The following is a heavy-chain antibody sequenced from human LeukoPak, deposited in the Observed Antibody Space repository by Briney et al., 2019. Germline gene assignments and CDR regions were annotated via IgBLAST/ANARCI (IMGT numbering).Heavy chain of an antibody. V-gene: IGHV4-34*01. CDR3: ARGTLAVAGNFDY. CDR2: INHYGST. CDR1: GESLSNYY. J-gene: IGHJ4*02. Sequence: PSETLSLTCAVYGESLSNYYWSWIRQPPGKGLEWIGEINHYGSTNYNPSLKSRITISVDTSKNQFSLKLSSVTAADTAVYYCARGTLAVAGNFDYWGQGTLVTVSP. D-gene: IGHD6-19*01.